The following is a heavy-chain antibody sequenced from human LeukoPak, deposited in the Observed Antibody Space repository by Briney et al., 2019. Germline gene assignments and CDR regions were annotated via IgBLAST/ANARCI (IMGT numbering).Heavy chain of an antibody. CDR1: GFTFRGSA. J-gene: IGHJ4*02. V-gene: IGHV3-30*07. CDR3: ARDAFYSSGTYFDY. D-gene: IGHD3-10*01. Sequence: GVSLRLSCAPSGFTFRGSAIHWVRQAPGKGREWVSVISRAGSGTYYADSVKGRFTISRDNSKNTVYLQMNSLEPDDTAVYYCARDAFYSSGTYFDYWGQGTLVTVSS. CDR2: ISRAGSGT.